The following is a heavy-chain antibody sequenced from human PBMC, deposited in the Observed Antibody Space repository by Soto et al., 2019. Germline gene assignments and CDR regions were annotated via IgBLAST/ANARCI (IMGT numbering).Heavy chain of an antibody. D-gene: IGHD3-3*01. CDR1: GFTFSSYS. V-gene: IGHV3-48*02. CDR2: ISSSSSTI. CDR3: ARDTTIFGVVIDGMDV. Sequence: GGSLRLSCAASGFTFSSYSMNWVRQAPGKGLEWVSYISSSSSTIYYADSVKGRFTISRDNAKNSLYLQMNSLRDEDTAVYYCARDTTIFGVVIDGMDVWGQGTTVTVSS. J-gene: IGHJ6*02.